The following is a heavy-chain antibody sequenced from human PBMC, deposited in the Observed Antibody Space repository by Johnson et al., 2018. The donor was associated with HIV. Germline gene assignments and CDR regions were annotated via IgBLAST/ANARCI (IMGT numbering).Heavy chain of an antibody. V-gene: IGHV3-30*18. D-gene: IGHD4-23*01. J-gene: IGHJ3*02. CDR2: ISSDGSNK. CDR1: YG. CDR3: AKAGNGDAFDI. Sequence: YGMHWVRQAPGKGLEWVAVISSDGSNKYYADSVKGRFTISRDNSKNTLYLQMNSLRAEDTAVYYCAKAGNGDAFDIWGQGTMVTVSS.